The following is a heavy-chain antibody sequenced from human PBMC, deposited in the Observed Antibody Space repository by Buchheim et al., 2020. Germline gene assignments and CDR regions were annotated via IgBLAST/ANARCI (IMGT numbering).Heavy chain of an antibody. J-gene: IGHJ6*02. CDR3: ARVPSSGWSNQYYYYYGMDV. CDR2: ISSSSSTI. D-gene: IGHD6-19*01. Sequence: EVQLVESGGGLVQPGGSLRLSCAASGFTFSSYSMNWVRQAPGKGLEWVSYISSSSSTIYYADSVKGRFTISRDNAKNSLYLQMNRLRAEDTAVYYCARVPSSGWSNQYYYYYGMDVGGQGTT. V-gene: IGHV3-48*01. CDR1: GFTFSSYS.